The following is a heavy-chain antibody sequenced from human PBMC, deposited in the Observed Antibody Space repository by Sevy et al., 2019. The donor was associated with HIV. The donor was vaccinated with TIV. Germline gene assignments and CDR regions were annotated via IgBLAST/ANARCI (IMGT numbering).Heavy chain of an antibody. CDR2: IYYNGHI. J-gene: IGHJ4*02. D-gene: IGHD1-26*01. CDR3: AGENAWGRGYS. CDR1: GGSITSLY. Sequence: SETLSLTCTVSGGSITSLYWNWIRQPPGKGLEWIGNIYYNGHINYNPSLKRRVTLSLDTSKNQFSLRLRSVTAADTAMYYCAGENAWGRGYSWGQGTLVTVSS. V-gene: IGHV4-59*08.